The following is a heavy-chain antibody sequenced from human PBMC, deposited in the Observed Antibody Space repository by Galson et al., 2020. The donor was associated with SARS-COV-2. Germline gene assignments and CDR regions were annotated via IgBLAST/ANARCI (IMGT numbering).Heavy chain of an antibody. CDR2: INDGGRT. V-gene: IGHV4-34*01. D-gene: IGHD6-13*01. CDR1: GGTFSGYY. CDR3: ARGRYPRADGILLWMYRIASSGVFDS. Sequence: PSETLSLTCAVYGGTFSGYYWNWIRQSPGKGLEWIGEINDGGRTNYNPFLESRVGISVDTSKKQFSLKLSSVTAADTAVYHCARGRYPRADGILLWMYRIASSGVFDSWSQGTRVTVSS. J-gene: IGHJ4*02.